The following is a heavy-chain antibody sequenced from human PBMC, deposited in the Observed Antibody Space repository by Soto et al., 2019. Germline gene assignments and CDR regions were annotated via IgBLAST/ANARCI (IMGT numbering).Heavy chain of an antibody. J-gene: IGHJ4*02. CDR2: MNPNSGNT. CDR1: GYTFTSYD. Sequence: ASVKVSCKASGYTFTSYDINWVRQATGQGLEWMGWMNPNSGNTGYAQKFQGRVTMTRNTSISTAYMELSSLRSEDTAVYYCASSTRFLEWLSTFDYWGRGTLVTVSS. D-gene: IGHD3-3*01. V-gene: IGHV1-8*01. CDR3: ASSTRFLEWLSTFDY.